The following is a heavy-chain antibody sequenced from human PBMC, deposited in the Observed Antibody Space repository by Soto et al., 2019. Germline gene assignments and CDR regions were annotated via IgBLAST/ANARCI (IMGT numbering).Heavy chain of an antibody. D-gene: IGHD1-26*01. J-gene: IGHJ4*02. CDR3: AKDGSPNFDY. CDR1: GFTFSHYA. V-gene: IGHV3-30*18. CDR2: MSYDASNE. Sequence: QVQLVESGGGVVQPGRSLRLSCAASGFTFSHYAMHWVRQAPGKGLELVALMSYDASNEYYADSVKSRFTISRDNSKNPLYMQMNSLRAEDTAVSYCAKDGSPNFDYWGPGTLGTVSS.